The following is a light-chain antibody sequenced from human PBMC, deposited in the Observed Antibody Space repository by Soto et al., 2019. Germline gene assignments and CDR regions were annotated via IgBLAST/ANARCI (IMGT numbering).Light chain of an antibody. CDR2: DVS. Sequence: QSALTQPASVSGSPGQSITISCTGTGSDLGGYNYVSWYQQHPGKAPKLMIYDVSNRPSGVSNRFSGSKSGNTASLTISGLQAEDEADYYCSTYTSSTPLLFGGGTKVTVL. CDR1: GSDLGGYNY. V-gene: IGLV2-14*01. CDR3: STYTSSTPLL. J-gene: IGLJ2*01.